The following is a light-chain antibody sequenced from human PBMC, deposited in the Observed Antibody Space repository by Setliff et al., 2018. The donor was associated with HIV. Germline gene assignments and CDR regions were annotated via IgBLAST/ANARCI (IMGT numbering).Light chain of an antibody. CDR2: QNT. Sequence: SYELTKPPSVSVSPGQTASIACSGDNFWNRYTSWYQQRPGQSPVLIIYQNTRRPSGIPGRFSGFKSGNTATLTISGTQAIDEADYYCQAYDISTSWVFGTGTKVTVL. V-gene: IGLV3-1*01. J-gene: IGLJ1*01. CDR1: NFWNRY. CDR3: QAYDISTSWV.